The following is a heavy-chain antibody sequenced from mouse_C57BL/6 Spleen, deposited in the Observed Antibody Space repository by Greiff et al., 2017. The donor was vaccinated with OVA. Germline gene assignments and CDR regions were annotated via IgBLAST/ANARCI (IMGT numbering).Heavy chain of an antibody. CDR1: GYTFTSYW. Sequence: QVQLQQPGAELVKPGASVTLSCTASGYTFTSYWMQWVTQRPGQGLEWIGEIDPSDSSTNYNQKFKGKATLTVDTSSSTAYMQLSSLTSEDAAVYYCARTTVVAPMDYWGQGTSVTVSS. J-gene: IGHJ4*01. D-gene: IGHD1-1*01. CDR3: ARTTVVAPMDY. CDR2: IDPSDSST. V-gene: IGHV1-50*01.